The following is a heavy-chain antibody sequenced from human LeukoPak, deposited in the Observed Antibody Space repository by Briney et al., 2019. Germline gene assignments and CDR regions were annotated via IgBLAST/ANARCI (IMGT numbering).Heavy chain of an antibody. CDR3: ARDGNYGDYFDY. D-gene: IGHD4-17*01. Sequence: SETLSLTCTVSGGSISSYYWSWSRQPPGKGLEWIGYIYYSGSTNYNPSLKSRVTISVDTSKNQFSLKLSSVTAADTAVYYCARDGNYGDYFDYWGQGTLVTVSS. J-gene: IGHJ4*02. V-gene: IGHV4-59*01. CDR1: GGSISSYY. CDR2: IYYSGST.